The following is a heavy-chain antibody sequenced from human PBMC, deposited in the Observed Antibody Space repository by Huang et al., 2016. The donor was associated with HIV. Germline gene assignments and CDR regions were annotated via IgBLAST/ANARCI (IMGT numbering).Heavy chain of an antibody. V-gene: IGHV1-18*01. D-gene: IGHD3-10*01. CDR3: ARSWFGELLYPPDY. J-gene: IGHJ4*02. Sequence: QVQLVQSGAEVKKPGASVKVSCKASGYTFTSYVISWVRQAPGQGLECMGLISAYNGNTNYTQKFHDRVTMTTDTSTSTAYMELRSLRFDDTAVYYCARSWFGELLYPPDYWGQGTLVTVSS. CDR2: ISAYNGNT. CDR1: GYTFTSYV.